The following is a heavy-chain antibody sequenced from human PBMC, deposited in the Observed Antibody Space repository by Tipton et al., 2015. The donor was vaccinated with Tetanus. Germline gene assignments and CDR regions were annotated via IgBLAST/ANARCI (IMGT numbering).Heavy chain of an antibody. CDR1: GYTFTGYY. CDR3: ARDGGGYIYYGMDV. CDR2: IDPNSGGT. Sequence: QLVQSGAEVKKPGASVKVSCKASGYTFTGYYIYWVRQAPGQGLERMGWIDPNSGGTVYAQKLQGRVPMTRDTSISTAYMERGSLRSDDTAVYYCARDGGGYIYYGMDVWGPGTTVTVS. V-gene: IGHV1-2*02. J-gene: IGHJ6*02. D-gene: IGHD1-1*01.